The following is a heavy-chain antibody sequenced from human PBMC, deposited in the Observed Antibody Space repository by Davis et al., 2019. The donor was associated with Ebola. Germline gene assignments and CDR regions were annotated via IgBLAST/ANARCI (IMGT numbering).Heavy chain of an antibody. J-gene: IGHJ6*02. Sequence: PGGSLRLSCATSGFTFSDHYMDWVRQAPGKGLEWVGRTRNKANSYTTEYAASVKGRFTISRDDSKNSLYLQMDSLKTEDTAVYYCARVGSSVVARGRYYYGMDVWGEGTAVTVS. D-gene: IGHD6-6*01. CDR3: ARVGSSVVARGRYYYGMDV. CDR1: GFTFSDHY. CDR2: TRNKANSYTT. V-gene: IGHV3-72*01.